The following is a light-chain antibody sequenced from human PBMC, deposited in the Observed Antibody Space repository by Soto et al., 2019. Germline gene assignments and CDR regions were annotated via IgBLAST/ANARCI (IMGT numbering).Light chain of an antibody. J-gene: IGKJ1*01. CDR2: DAS. V-gene: IGKV1-5*01. CDR1: QSISSR. Sequence: DIQMTQSPSTLSASVGDRVTIACRASQSISSRLAWYQLKPGKVPKLLISDASTLERGVPTTFSGSGSGTEFTLTISTLQPDDCATYYCQQYTDYSRTFGQGTKVDI. CDR3: QQYTDYSRT.